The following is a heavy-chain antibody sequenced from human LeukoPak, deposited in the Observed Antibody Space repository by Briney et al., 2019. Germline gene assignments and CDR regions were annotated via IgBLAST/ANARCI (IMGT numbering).Heavy chain of an antibody. CDR1: GFTFSSSA. D-gene: IGHD4-11*01. CDR3: TRDPTQYLRYGYFDY. Sequence: PGGPLRLSCAASGFTFSSSAMNWVRQAPGKGLEWVSSINNVGSHIYYAGSVRGRFTISRDNAKNSLYLQMSSLRAEDTAVYYCTRDPTQYLRYGYFDYWGQGTLVTVSS. V-gene: IGHV3-21*01. CDR2: INNVGSHI. J-gene: IGHJ4*02.